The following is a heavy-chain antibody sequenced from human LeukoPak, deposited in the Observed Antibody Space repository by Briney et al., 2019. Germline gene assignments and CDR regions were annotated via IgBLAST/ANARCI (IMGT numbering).Heavy chain of an antibody. CDR3: ARVQTLAAAGNYYYGMDV. Sequence: PSGTLSLTCAVTGGSISNNWWTWVRQPPGKGLEWIGYIYYSGSTYYNPSLKSRVTISVDTSKNQFSLKLSSVTAADTAVYYCARVQTLAAAGNYYYGMDVWGQGTTVTVSS. V-gene: IGHV4-30-4*01. CDR1: GGSISNNW. D-gene: IGHD6-13*01. J-gene: IGHJ6*02. CDR2: IYYSGST.